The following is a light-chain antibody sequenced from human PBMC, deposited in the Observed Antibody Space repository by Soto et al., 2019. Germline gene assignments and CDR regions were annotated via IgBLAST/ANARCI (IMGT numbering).Light chain of an antibody. J-gene: IGKJ1*01. CDR2: DAS. CDR3: QQYDNLPRT. V-gene: IGKV1-33*01. Sequence: DIQMTQSPSSLSASVGDRVTITCQASQDISNYLNWYQQKPGKAPKLLIYDASNLETGVPSRFSGSGSGTDFTCTISSLQPDDIATYYCQQYDNLPRTFGQGTKVEIK. CDR1: QDISNY.